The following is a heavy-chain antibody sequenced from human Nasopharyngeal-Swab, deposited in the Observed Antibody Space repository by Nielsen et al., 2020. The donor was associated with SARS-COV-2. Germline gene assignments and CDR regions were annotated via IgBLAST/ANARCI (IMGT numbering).Heavy chain of an antibody. V-gene: IGHV4-30-2*04. CDR2: IYHSGST. CDR3: ARRALTSYDSSGYYYIFDY. Sequence: WIRQPPGKGLEWIGYIYHSGSTYYNPSLKSRVTISVDTSKNQFSLKLSSVTAADTAVYYCARRALTSYDSSGYYYIFDYWGQGTLVTVSS. D-gene: IGHD3-22*01. J-gene: IGHJ4*02.